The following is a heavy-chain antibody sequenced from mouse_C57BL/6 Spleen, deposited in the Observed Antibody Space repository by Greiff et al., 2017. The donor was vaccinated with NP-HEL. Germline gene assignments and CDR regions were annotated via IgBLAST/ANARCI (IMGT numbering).Heavy chain of an antibody. D-gene: IGHD3-1*01. CDR1: GFTFSDAW. J-gene: IGHJ2*01. CDR2: IRNKANNPAT. V-gene: IGHV6-6*01. CDR3: TASGDY. Sequence: EVQLVESGGGLVQPGGSMKLSCAASGFTFSDAWMDWVRQSPEQGLEWVAEIRNKANNPATYYAEYVKGRFTISRDDYKRSVYLQMNSLRADDTGIYYCTASGDYWGQGTTLTVSS.